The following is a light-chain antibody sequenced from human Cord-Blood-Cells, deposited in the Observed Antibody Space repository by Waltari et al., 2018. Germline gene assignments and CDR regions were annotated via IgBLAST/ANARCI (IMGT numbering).Light chain of an antibody. J-gene: IGKJ1*01. CDR1: QSVSSY. CDR3: QQRSNRT. CDR2: EAS. Sequence: VLTQCPATLSSSPGERATLSCRASQSVSSYLAGYQPNPGQAPRLLIYEASNRATGIPARFSGSGSGTDFTLTINSLEPEDVAVYYSQQRSNRTFGQGP. V-gene: IGKV3-11*01.